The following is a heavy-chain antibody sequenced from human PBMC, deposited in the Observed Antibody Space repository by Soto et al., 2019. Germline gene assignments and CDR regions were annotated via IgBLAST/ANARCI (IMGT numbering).Heavy chain of an antibody. CDR2: INPNSGGT. J-gene: IGHJ4*02. D-gene: IGHD6-13*01. CDR1: GYTFTGYY. Sequence: QVQLVQSGAEVKKPGASVKVSCKASGYTFTGYYMLWVRHAPGQGLEGMGWINPNSGGTNYAQKFQGRVTMTRDTSISTAYMELSRLRSDDTAVYYCARGEKGGYSSSPSGYWGQGTLVTVSS. V-gene: IGHV1-2*02. CDR3: ARGEKGGYSSSPSGY.